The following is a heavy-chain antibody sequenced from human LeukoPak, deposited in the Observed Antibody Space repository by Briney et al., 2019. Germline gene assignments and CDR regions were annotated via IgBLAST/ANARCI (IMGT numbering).Heavy chain of an antibody. Sequence: NPSQTLSLTCAVSGGSISSGGYSWSWIRQHPGKGLEWIGYIYYSGSSYYNPSLRSRVTISVDTSKNHFSLKLSSVTAADTAVYYCARNRDGYNSFDYWGQGTLVTVSS. D-gene: IGHD5-24*01. CDR3: ARNRDGYNSFDY. J-gene: IGHJ4*02. V-gene: IGHV4-31*11. CDR2: IYYSGSS. CDR1: GGSISSGGYS.